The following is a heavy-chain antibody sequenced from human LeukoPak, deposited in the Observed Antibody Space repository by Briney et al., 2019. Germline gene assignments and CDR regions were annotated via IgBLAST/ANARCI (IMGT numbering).Heavy chain of an antibody. CDR3: ARDYYYDSSGYFDY. J-gene: IGHJ4*02. Sequence: ASVKVSCKASEYTFTSYDINWVRQATGQGLEWMGWISAYNGNTNYAQKLQGRVTMTTDTSTSTAYMELRSLRSDDTAVYYCARDYYYDSSGYFDYWGQGTLVTVSS. CDR2: ISAYNGNT. CDR1: EYTFTSYD. D-gene: IGHD3-22*01. V-gene: IGHV1-18*01.